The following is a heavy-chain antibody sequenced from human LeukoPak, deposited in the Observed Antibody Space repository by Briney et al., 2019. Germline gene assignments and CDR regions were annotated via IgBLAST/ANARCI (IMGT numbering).Heavy chain of an antibody. D-gene: IGHD2-15*01. V-gene: IGHV3-7*05. CDR2: IKQDGSEK. Sequence: PGRSLRLSCTATGITFGDYAVTWVRQAPGKGLEWVANIKQDGSEKYYVDSVKGRFTISRDNAKNSLYLQMNSLRAEDTALYYCAREDQPRGTFDYWGQGILVTVSS. CDR3: AREDQPRGTFDY. J-gene: IGHJ4*02. CDR1: GITFGDYA.